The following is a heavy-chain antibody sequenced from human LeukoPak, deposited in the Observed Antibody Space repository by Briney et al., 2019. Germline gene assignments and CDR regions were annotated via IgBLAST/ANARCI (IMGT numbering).Heavy chain of an antibody. J-gene: IGHJ6*02. CDR2: IKQDGSEK. CDR3: ARSYYGSGTSYGMDV. CDR1: GFTFSRHR. V-gene: IGHV3-7*01. Sequence: GGSLRLSCAVSGFTFSRHRMSWVRQAPGKGLEWLANIKQDGSEKYYVDSVEGRFTISRDNAKNSLYLQMNSLRAEDTAVYYCARSYYGSGTSYGMDVWGQGTTVTVSS. D-gene: IGHD3-10*01.